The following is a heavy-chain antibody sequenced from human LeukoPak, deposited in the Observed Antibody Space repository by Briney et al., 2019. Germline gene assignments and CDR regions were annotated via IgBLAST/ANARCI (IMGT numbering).Heavy chain of an antibody. V-gene: IGHV3-48*03. J-gene: IGHJ4*02. Sequence: QTGGSLRLSCAASGFTFSSYEMNWVRQAPGKGLEWVSYISSSGSTRHYADSVKGRFTISRDNSKNTLYLQMNSLRAEDTAVYYCAHGSMYQLDYWGQGTLVTVSS. CDR1: GFTFSSYE. CDR3: AHGSMYQLDY. D-gene: IGHD2-2*01. CDR2: ISSSGSTR.